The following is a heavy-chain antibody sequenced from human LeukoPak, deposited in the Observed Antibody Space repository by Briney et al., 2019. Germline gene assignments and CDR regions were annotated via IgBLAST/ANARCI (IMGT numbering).Heavy chain of an antibody. D-gene: IGHD6-6*01. CDR2: IIPIFGTP. V-gene: IGHV1-69*13. Sequence: AASVRVSCKASGVTVSHYAISWLRQAPGQGPEWMGGIIPIFGTPNYAQKFQARLTISADESTNTDYMDLSSLRSEDTAIYYCARDIPLSSVEARGSSWFGPWGQGTLVIVSS. CDR3: ARDIPLSSVEARGSSWFGP. CDR1: GVTVSHYA. J-gene: IGHJ5*02.